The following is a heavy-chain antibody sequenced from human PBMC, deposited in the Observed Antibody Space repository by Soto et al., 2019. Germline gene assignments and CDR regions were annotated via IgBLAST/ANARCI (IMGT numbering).Heavy chain of an antibody. Sequence: GGSLRLSCAASGFTFSSYAMSWVRQAPGKGLERVSAISGSGGSTYYADSVKGRFTISRDNSKNTLYLQMNSLRAEDTAVYYCAKAARIKNWNDRDYYYYYMDVWGKGTTVTVSS. D-gene: IGHD1-1*01. CDR1: GFTFSSYA. CDR2: ISGSGGST. CDR3: AKAARIKNWNDRDYYYYYMDV. V-gene: IGHV3-23*01. J-gene: IGHJ6*03.